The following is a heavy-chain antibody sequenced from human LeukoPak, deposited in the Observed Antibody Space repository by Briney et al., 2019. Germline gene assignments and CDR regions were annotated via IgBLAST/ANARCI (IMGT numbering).Heavy chain of an antibody. V-gene: IGHV3-48*03. CDR1: GFTFSSYE. Sequence: PGGSLRLSCVASGFTFSSYEMNWVRQAPGKGPEWVSYITGSSSTIYYADSVKGRFTISRDNAKNSLYLRMNSLRAEDTAVYYCAREELGSSGYSSLDCWGQGTLVTVSS. D-gene: IGHD3-22*01. J-gene: IGHJ4*02. CDR3: AREELGSSGYSSLDC. CDR2: ITGSSSTI.